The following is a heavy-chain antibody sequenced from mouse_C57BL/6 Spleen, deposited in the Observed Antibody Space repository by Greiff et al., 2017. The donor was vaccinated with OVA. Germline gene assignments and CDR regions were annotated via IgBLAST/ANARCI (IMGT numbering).Heavy chain of an antibody. D-gene: IGHD1-1*01. CDR2: ISSGGDYI. Sequence: EVKLVESGEGLVKPGGSLKLSCAASGFTFSSYAMSWVRQTPEKRLEWVAYISSGGDYIYYADTVKGRFTISRDNARNTLYLQMSSLKSEDTAMYYCTRDHYYGSIYYAMDYWGQGTSVTVSS. CDR3: TRDHYYGSIYYAMDY. CDR1: GFTFSSYA. V-gene: IGHV5-9-1*02. J-gene: IGHJ4*01.